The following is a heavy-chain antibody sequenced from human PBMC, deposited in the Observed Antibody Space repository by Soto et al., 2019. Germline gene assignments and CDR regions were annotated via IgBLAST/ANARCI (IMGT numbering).Heavy chain of an antibody. J-gene: IGHJ6*02. CDR2: IIPIFGTA. CDR3: ARDTWAYYYYGMDV. Sequence: ASVKVSCKASGGTFSSYAISWVRQAPGQGLEWMGGIIPIFGTANYAQKFQGRVTITADESTSTAYMELSSLRSEDTAVYYCARDTWAYYYYGMDVWGQGTTVTVSS. D-gene: IGHD1-26*01. V-gene: IGHV1-69*13. CDR1: GGTFSSYA.